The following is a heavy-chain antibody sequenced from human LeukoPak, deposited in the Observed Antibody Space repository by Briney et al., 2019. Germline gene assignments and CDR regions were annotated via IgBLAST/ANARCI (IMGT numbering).Heavy chain of an antibody. CDR3: VRGRADSSAYYWGPLDL. CDR2: ISQDGTNQ. D-gene: IGHD3-22*01. J-gene: IGHJ5*02. Sequence: PGRSLRLSCEASGLSFKDYAIHWVRQAPGRGLEWVAVISQDGTNQNYADSVQDRATISRDNSRNTVFLQMFTLRAEDTASYYCVRGRADSSAYYWGPLDLWGPGALVTVSS. CDR1: GLSFKDYA. V-gene: IGHV3-30*04.